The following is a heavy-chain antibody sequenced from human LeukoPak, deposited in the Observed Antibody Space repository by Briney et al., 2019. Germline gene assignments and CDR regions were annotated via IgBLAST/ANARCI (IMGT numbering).Heavy chain of an antibody. CDR3: AKGSSSGTVDY. CDR1: GFTFSNYD. Sequence: GRFLRLSCAASGFTFSNYDMHWVRQAPGKGLEWVAFISYDGTNKYYADSVKGRFTFSRDNSKYTLYLQMNSLRAEDTAVYYCAKGSSSGTVDYWGQGTLVAVSS. V-gene: IGHV3-30*18. D-gene: IGHD3-22*01. CDR2: ISYDGTNK. J-gene: IGHJ4*02.